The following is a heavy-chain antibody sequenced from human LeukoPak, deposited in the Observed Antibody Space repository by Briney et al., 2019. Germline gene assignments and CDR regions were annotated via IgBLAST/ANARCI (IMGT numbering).Heavy chain of an antibody. CDR1: GFTFCSYE. CDR2: ISSSGSTI. D-gene: IGHD2-2*01. CDR3: AKAEVVAHYYYYYMDV. J-gene: IGHJ6*03. Sequence: PGGSLRLSCAASGFTFCSYEVNWVRQAPGKGLEWVSYISSSGSTIYYADSVKGRFTISRDNAKNSLYLQMNSLRAEDTAVYYCAKAEVVAHYYYYYMDVWGKGTTVTVSS. V-gene: IGHV3-48*03.